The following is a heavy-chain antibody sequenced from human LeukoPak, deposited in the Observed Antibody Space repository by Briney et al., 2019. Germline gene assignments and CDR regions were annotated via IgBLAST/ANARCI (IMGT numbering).Heavy chain of an antibody. J-gene: IGHJ3*02. Sequence: SVKVSCKASGGTFSSYAISWVRQAPGQGLEWMGRIIPILGIANYAQKFQGRVTITADKSTSTAYMELSSLRSEDTAVYYCARGLVGANLAGAFDIWGQGTMVTVPS. CDR3: ARGLVGANLAGAFDI. CDR2: IIPILGIA. CDR1: GGTFSSYA. V-gene: IGHV1-69*04. D-gene: IGHD1-26*01.